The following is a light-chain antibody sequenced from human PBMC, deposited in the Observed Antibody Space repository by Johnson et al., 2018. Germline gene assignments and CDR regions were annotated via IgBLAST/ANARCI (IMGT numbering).Light chain of an antibody. CDR3: GTWDSSLVAGNV. CDR2: ENN. CDR1: SSNIGNNY. Sequence: QSVLTQPPSVSAAPGQKVTISCSGSSSNIGNNYVSWYQQLPGTAPKLLIYENNKRPSGIPDRFSGPKSGPSATLGITGLQTGDEADYYCGTWDSSLVAGNVFGTGTKVTVL. J-gene: IGLJ1*01. V-gene: IGLV1-51*02.